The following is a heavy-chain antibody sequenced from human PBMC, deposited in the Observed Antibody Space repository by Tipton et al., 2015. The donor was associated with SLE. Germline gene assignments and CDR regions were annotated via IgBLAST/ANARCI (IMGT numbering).Heavy chain of an antibody. CDR1: GYTFTGYY. V-gene: IGHV1-2*02. Sequence: QSGAEVKKPGASVKVSCKASGYTFTGYYMHWVRQAPGQGLEWMGWINPNSGCTNYAKKFQGRVTMTRDTSISTAYMELSRLRSDEAAVYYCASVPPGEMATHWGQGTLVPVSS. J-gene: IGHJ4*02. D-gene: IGHD5-24*01. CDR3: ASVPPGEMATH. CDR2: INPNSGCT.